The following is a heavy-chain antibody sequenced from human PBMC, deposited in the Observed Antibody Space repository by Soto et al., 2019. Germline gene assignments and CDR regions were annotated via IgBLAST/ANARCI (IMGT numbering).Heavy chain of an antibody. CDR1: GGSISSGGYS. V-gene: IGHV4-30-2*01. Sequence: PSETLSLTCAVSGGSISSGGYSWSWIRQPPGKGLEWIGYIYHSGSTYYNPSLKSRVTISVDRSKNQFSLKLSSVTAADMAVYYCAGSDDSSGYYYFDYWGQGTLVTVS. D-gene: IGHD3-22*01. J-gene: IGHJ4*02. CDR3: AGSDDSSGYYYFDY. CDR2: IYHSGST.